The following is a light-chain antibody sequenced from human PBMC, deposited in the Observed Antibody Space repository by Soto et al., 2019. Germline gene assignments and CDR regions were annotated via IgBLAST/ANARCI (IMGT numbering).Light chain of an antibody. J-gene: IGLJ2*01. V-gene: IGLV2-14*01. CDR3: SSYTSSSTA. CDR2: DVS. Sequence: QSVLTQPASVSGSPGQSITISCTGTSSDVGGYNYVSWYQQHPGKAPKLMIYDVSNRHSGVSNRFSGSKSDNTASLTISGLQAEDEADYYCSSYTSSSTAFGGGTKLTVL. CDR1: SSDVGGYNY.